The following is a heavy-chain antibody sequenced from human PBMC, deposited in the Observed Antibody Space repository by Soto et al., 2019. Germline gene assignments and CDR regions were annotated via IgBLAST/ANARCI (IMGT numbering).Heavy chain of an antibody. J-gene: IGHJ5*02. CDR2: IYYSGST. Sequence: QVQLQESGPGLVKPSQILSLTCTVSGGSIRSGDYYWSWIRQHPGKDLEWMGYIYYSGSTYYNPSLKSRVTISVHTSQNQFSLKLSSVTAADTAVYYCARWWSGSRQGFDPWGQGTLVTVSS. D-gene: IGHD3-3*01. CDR3: ARWWSGSRQGFDP. V-gene: IGHV4-31*03. CDR1: GGSIRSGDYY.